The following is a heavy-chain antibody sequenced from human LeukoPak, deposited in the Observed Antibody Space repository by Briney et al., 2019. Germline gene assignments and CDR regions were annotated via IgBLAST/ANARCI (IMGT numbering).Heavy chain of an antibody. CDR3: ARRGSSNWSAWFDP. Sequence: ASVKVSCKASGYSFTDYYIHRVRQAPGQGLEWMGWINPNSGGTNYAQKFQGWVTMTGDTSITTVYMEVNRLRSNDTAVYYCARRGSSNWSAWFDPWGQGTLVIVS. V-gene: IGHV1-2*04. D-gene: IGHD6-13*01. CDR1: GYSFTDYY. CDR2: INPNSGGT. J-gene: IGHJ5*02.